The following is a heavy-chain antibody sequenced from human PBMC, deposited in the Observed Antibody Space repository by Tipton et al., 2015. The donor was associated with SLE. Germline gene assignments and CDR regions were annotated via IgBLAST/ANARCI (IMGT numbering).Heavy chain of an antibody. J-gene: IGHJ4*02. D-gene: IGHD1-26*01. CDR3: ARGRWYSGIYEGPLDY. Sequence: TLSLTCTVSGGSIRSDDYYWSWIRQPPGKGLEWIGYIFHTGSAYYNPSLRSRLTISLDRSNNQFSLKVNSMTAADTAVYHCARGRWYSGIYEGPLDYWGQGTLVTVSS. V-gene: IGHV4-30-2*01. CDR1: GGSIRSDDYY. CDR2: IFHTGSA.